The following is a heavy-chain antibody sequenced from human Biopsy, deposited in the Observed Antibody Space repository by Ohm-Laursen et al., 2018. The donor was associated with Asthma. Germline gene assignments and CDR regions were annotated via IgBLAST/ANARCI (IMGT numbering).Heavy chain of an antibody. CDR3: ARTTYGHDGFDP. V-gene: IGHV4-31*03. D-gene: IGHD4-17*01. Sequence: TLSLTCTVSGDSITSGGCCWNWIRQHTVKGLEWIGHIYYSGSTYYNPSLKSRVSISLDTSKNQFSLSLTSVTAADTAVYYCARTTYGHDGFDPWGQGTLVTVSS. J-gene: IGHJ5*02. CDR2: IYYSGST. CDR1: GDSITSGGCC.